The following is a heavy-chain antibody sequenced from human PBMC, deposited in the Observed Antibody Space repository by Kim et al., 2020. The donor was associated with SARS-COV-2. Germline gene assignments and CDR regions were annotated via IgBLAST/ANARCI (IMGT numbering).Heavy chain of an antibody. CDR3: ARVVWGDYRGGFDY. V-gene: IGHV3-30-3*01. CDR1: GFTFSSYA. Sequence: GGSLRLSCAASGFTFSSYAMHWVRQAPGKGLEWVAVISYDGSNKYYADSVKGRFTISRDNSKNTLYLQMNSLRAEDTAVYYCARVVWGDYRGGFDYW. J-gene: IGHJ4*01. CDR2: ISYDGSNK. D-gene: IGHD4-17*01.